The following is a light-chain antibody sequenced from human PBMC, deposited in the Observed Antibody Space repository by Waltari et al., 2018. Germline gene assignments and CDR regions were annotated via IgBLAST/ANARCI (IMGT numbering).Light chain of an antibody. CDR2: DVS. J-gene: IGLJ2*01. V-gene: IGLV2-14*03. Sequence: QSALTQPASVSGSPGQSITISCTGTSSDVGGYTYVSWYQQHPGKAPKLIIYDVSNRPSGVSNRFAGSKSGNTASRTISGLQAEDEADYYCSSYISSDTLELFGGGTSLTV. CDR3: SSYISSDTLEL. CDR1: SSDVGGYTY.